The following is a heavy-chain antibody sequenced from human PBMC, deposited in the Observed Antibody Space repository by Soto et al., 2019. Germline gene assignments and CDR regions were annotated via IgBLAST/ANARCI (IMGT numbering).Heavy chain of an antibody. Sequence: QVQLQESGPGLVKPSQTLSLTCTVSGGSISSGGYYWSWIRQHPGKGLEWIGYIYYSGSTYYNPSLKSRVTLSVETSKNQFSLKLSSVTAADTAVYYCARVQANTAMVLFDYWGQGTLVTVSS. D-gene: IGHD5-18*01. J-gene: IGHJ4*02. CDR3: ARVQANTAMVLFDY. CDR2: IYYSGST. V-gene: IGHV4-31*03. CDR1: GGSISSGGYY.